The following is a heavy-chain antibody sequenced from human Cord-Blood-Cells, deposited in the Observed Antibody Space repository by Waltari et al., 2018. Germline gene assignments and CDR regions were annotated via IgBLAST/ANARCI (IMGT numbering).Heavy chain of an antibody. J-gene: IGHJ4*02. Sequence: PGASVKVSCKVSGYTLTELSMHWVRPAPGKGLEWMGGFDPEDGETIYAQKLQGRVTMTEDTSTDTAYMELSSLRSEDTAVYYCATVSIAAAGSFDYWGQGTLVTVSS. CDR3: ATVSIAAAGSFDY. CDR2: FDPEDGET. CDR1: GYTLTELS. V-gene: IGHV1-24*01. D-gene: IGHD6-13*01.